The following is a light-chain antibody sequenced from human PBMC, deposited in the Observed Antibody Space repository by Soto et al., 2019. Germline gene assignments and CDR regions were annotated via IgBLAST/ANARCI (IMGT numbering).Light chain of an antibody. CDR1: QDISNS. J-gene: IGKJ4*01. V-gene: IGKV1-27*01. Sequence: DIQMTQSPSSLSESVGDRVTITCRASQDISNSLAWYQQKPGKVPKVLIYATSILQSGVPARFSGSGSGTDFTLTISSLQPEDVATYYCHNYNSAPLTFGGGTKVEI. CDR3: HNYNSAPLT. CDR2: ATS.